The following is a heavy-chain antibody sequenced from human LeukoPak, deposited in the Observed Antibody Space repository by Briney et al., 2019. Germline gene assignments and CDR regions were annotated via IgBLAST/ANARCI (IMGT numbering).Heavy chain of an antibody. Sequence: ASVKVSCKASGGTFSSYAISWVRQALGQGLEWMGRIIPILGIANYAQKFQGRVTITADKSTSTAYMELSSLRSEDTAVYYCAKDRTMVRAIFDYWGQGTLVTVSS. CDR1: GGTFSSYA. CDR2: IIPILGIA. CDR3: AKDRTMVRAIFDY. J-gene: IGHJ4*02. V-gene: IGHV1-69*04. D-gene: IGHD3-10*01.